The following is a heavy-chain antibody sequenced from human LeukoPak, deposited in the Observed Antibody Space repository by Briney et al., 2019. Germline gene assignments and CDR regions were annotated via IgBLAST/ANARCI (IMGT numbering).Heavy chain of an antibody. Sequence: GGSLRLSCAASGFTFSSYGMHWVRQAPGKGLVWVSRISSDGSTTTYADSVKGRFTISRDNAKNTLFLQMNSLRVEDTAMYYCGRIIRGGGGWGQGTLVTVSS. J-gene: IGHJ4*02. CDR1: GFTFSSYG. CDR3: GRIIRGGGG. V-gene: IGHV3-74*01. D-gene: IGHD4-23*01. CDR2: ISSDGSTT.